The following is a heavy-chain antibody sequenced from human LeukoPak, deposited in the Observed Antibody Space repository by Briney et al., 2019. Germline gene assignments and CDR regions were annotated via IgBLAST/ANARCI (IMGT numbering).Heavy chain of an antibody. D-gene: IGHD2-2*01. CDR3: ATPYCSSISCLDVFNM. V-gene: IGHV4-31*03. J-gene: IGHJ3*02. Sequence: PSQTLSLTCSVSGVSVSDGRYYWTWIRQHPGKGLEWIGYKYYSGSAKYNPSLNSRLTISIDTSKNQFSLHLSSVTAADTATYYCATPYCSSISCLDVFNMWGQGTRVTVAS. CDR2: KYYSGSA. CDR1: GVSVSDGRYY.